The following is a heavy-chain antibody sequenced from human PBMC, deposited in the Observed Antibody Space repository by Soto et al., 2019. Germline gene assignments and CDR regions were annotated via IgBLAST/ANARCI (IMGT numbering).Heavy chain of an antibody. V-gene: IGHV4-39*01. CDR3: ARRPSGYSGYEPLGYYYYYMDV. CDR1: GGSISSSSYY. D-gene: IGHD5-12*01. J-gene: IGHJ6*03. Sequence: SETLSLTCTVSGGSISSSSYYWGWIRQPPGKGLEWIGSIYYSGSTYYNPSLKSRVTISVDTSKNQFSLKLSSVTAADTAVYYCARRPSGYSGYEPLGYYYYYMDVWGKGTTVTVSS. CDR2: IYYSGST.